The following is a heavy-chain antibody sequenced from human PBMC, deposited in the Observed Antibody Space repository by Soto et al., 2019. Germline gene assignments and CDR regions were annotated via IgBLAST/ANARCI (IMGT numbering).Heavy chain of an antibody. CDR3: ARGVVVPATLNYYYYYMDV. D-gene: IGHD2-2*01. J-gene: IGHJ6*03. Sequence: QVQLVQSGAEVKKPGASVKVSCKASGYTFTSYDINWVRQATGQGLEWMGWMNPNSGNTGYAQKFQGRVTMTRNTSISTAYMELSSLRSEDTAVYYCARGVVVPATLNYYYYYMDVWGKGTTVTVSS. CDR2: MNPNSGNT. CDR1: GYTFTSYD. V-gene: IGHV1-8*01.